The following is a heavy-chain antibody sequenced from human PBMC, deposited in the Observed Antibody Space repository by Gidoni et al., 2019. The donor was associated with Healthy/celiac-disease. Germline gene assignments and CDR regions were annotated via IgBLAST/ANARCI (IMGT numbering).Heavy chain of an antibody. J-gene: IGHJ4*02. CDR2: IFSNDEK. D-gene: IGHD6-13*01. Sequence: QLTLTASGPVLVIPTETLTLTCTVSGFSLSNARIGVSWIRQPPGKALEWLAHIFSNDEKSYSTSLKSRLTISKDTSKSQVVLTMTNMDPVDTATYYCARIRGYSSSWYRVGGYFDDWGQGTLVTVSS. V-gene: IGHV2-26*01. CDR3: ARIRGYSSSWYRVGGYFDD. CDR1: GFSLSNARIG.